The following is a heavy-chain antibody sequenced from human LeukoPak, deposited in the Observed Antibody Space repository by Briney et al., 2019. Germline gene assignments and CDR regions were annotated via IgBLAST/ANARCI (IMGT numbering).Heavy chain of an antibody. V-gene: IGHV1-2*02. J-gene: IGHJ4*02. D-gene: IGHD3-10*01. CDR2: INPNSGGT. Sequence: GASVKVSCKASGYTFTSYGISWVRQAPGQGLEWMGWINPNSGGTNYAQKFQGRVTMTRDTSISTAYMELSRLRSDDTAVYYCARVTMVRGVTRFDYWGQGTLVTVSS. CDR1: GYTFTSYG. CDR3: ARVTMVRGVTRFDY.